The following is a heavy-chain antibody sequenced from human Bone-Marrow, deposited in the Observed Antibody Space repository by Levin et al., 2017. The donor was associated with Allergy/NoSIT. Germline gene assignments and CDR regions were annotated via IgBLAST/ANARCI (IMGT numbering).Heavy chain of an antibody. CDR2: ISYDGSNK. V-gene: IGHV3-30-3*01. CDR1: GFTFSSYA. D-gene: IGHD3-16*01. CDR3: ARPGTTRGAFPPGGAFDI. J-gene: IGHJ3*02. Sequence: PGGSLRLSCAASGFTFSSYAMHWVRQAPGKGLEWVAVISYDGSNKYYADSVKGRFTISRDNSKNTLYLQMNSLRAEDTAVYYCARPGTTRGAFPPGGAFDIWGQGTMVTVSS.